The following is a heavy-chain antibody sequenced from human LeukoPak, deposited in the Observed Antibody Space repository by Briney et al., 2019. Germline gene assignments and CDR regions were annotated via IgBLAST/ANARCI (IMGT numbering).Heavy chain of an antibody. CDR1: GGSISSSSYY. Sequence: PSETLSLTCTVSGGSISSSSYYWGWICQPPGKGLEWIGSIYYSGSTYYNPSLKSRVTISVDTSKNQFSLKLSSVTAADTAVYYCARLDYDFWSGYYGHGWFDPWGQGTLVTVSS. J-gene: IGHJ5*02. V-gene: IGHV4-39*01. CDR3: ARLDYDFWSGYYGHGWFDP. CDR2: IYYSGST. D-gene: IGHD3-3*01.